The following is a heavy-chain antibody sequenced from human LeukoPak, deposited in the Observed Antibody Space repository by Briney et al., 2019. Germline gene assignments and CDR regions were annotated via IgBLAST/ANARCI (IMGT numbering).Heavy chain of an antibody. CDR2: ISDSGDYT. D-gene: IGHD2-8*01. V-gene: IGHV3-23*01. Sequence: GGSLRLSCAVSGFILSSYAMSWVRQAPGQGLEWVSVISDSGDYTSYADSVRGRFTISRDNSRNTLYLQMISLRPEDTAVYYCAKDTSIGKYCTNGVCSPFDYWGQGTLVTVSS. CDR1: GFILSSYA. CDR3: AKDTSIGKYCTNGVCSPFDY. J-gene: IGHJ4*02.